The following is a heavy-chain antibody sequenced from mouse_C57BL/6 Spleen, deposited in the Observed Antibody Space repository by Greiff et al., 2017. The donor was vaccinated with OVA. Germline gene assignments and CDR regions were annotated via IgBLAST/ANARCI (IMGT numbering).Heavy chain of an antibody. CDR3: ARRGSTGTWFAY. V-gene: IGHV1-50*01. J-gene: IGHJ3*01. CDR2: IDPSDSYT. Sequence: VQLQQSGAELVKPGASVKLSCKASGYTFTSYWMQWVKQRPGQGLEWIGEIDPSDSYTNYNQKFKGKATLTVDTSSSTAYMQLSSLTSEDSAVYYCARRGSTGTWFAYWGQGTLVTVSA. D-gene: IGHD4-1*02. CDR1: GYTFTSYW.